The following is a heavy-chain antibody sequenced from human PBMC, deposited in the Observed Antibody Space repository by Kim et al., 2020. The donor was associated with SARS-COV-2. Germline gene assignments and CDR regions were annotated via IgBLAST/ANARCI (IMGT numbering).Heavy chain of an antibody. V-gene: IGHV1-46*01. D-gene: IGHD3-10*01. CDR1: GYTFTSYY. CDR2: INPSGGST. J-gene: IGHJ3*02. Sequence: ASVKVSCKASGYTFTSYYMHWVRQAPGQGLEWMGIINPSGGSTSYAQKFQGRVTMTRDTSTSTVYMELSSLRSEDTAVYYCARGSPLYYYGSGTGDAFDIWGQGTMVTVSS. CDR3: ARGSPLYYYGSGTGDAFDI.